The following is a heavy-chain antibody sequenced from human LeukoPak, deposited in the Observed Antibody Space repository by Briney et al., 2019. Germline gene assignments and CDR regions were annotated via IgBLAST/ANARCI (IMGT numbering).Heavy chain of an antibody. CDR2: INHSGST. CDR1: GGSVSSGSYY. D-gene: IGHD6-13*01. CDR3: ARGWYGGYFDY. V-gene: IGHV4-39*07. Sequence: ASETLSLTCNVSGGSVSSGSYYWSWIRQPPGKGLEWIGEINHSGSTNYNPSLKSRVTISVDTSKNQFSLKLSSVTAADTAVYYCARGWYGGYFDYWGQGTLVTVSS. J-gene: IGHJ4*02.